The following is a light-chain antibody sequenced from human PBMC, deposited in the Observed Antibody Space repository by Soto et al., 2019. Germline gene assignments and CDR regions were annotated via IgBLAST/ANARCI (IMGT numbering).Light chain of an antibody. CDR2: GAS. Sequence: EIVMTQSPATLSVSPGERATLSCRASQSISDTLAWYQQNPGQAPRLLIHGASTRATGFPARFSGSGFGTDYTLTISSLEPEDFAVYYCQQRSEWRTFGQGTKVDIK. CDR3: QQRSEWRT. J-gene: IGKJ1*01. V-gene: IGKV3-15*01. CDR1: QSISDT.